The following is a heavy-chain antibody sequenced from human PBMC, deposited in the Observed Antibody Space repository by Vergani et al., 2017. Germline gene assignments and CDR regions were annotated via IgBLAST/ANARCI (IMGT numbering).Heavy chain of an antibody. CDR1: GFTLSNYN. D-gene: IGHD3-16*01. J-gene: IGHJ4*02. CDR2: IKFDGSNQ. CDR3: AKHFRGWGIDY. Sequence: QVQLVESGGGVVQRGGSLRLSCATSGFTLSNYNMQWIRQGPGKGLEFVAFIKFDGSNQYYADSVKGRFTISRDFSKNTLYLQMNSLRTDDTATYYCAKHFRGWGIDYWGQGIQVIVSS. V-gene: IGHV3-30*02.